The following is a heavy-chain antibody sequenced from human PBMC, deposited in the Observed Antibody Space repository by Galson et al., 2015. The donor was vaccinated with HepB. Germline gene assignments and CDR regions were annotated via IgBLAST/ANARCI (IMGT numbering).Heavy chain of an antibody. CDR2: INIGSTYI. CDR3: ARDPGDSSVIGYGMDV. D-gene: IGHD6-19*01. V-gene: IGHV3-21*01. J-gene: IGHJ6*02. CDR1: GFTFSSYG. Sequence: SLRLSCAASGFTFSSYGMNWVRQAPGKGLEWVSSINIGSTYIYYADSVKGRFTSSRDNAKNSLYLQMNSLRAEDTAVYYCARDPGDSSVIGYGMDVWGQGTTVTVSS.